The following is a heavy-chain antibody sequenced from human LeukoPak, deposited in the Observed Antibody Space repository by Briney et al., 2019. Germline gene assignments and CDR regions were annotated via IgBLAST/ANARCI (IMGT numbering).Heavy chain of an antibody. CDR1: GGSISSYY. CDR3: ARDYRTRSWFGELKYYYYGMDV. Sequence: SETLFLTCTVSGGSISSYYWSWIRQPPGKGLEWIGYIYYSGSTNYNPSLKSRVTISVDTSKNQFSLKLSSVTAADTAVYYCARDYRTRSWFGELKYYYYGMDVWGQGTTVTVSS. J-gene: IGHJ6*02. D-gene: IGHD3-10*01. CDR2: IYYSGST. V-gene: IGHV4-59*01.